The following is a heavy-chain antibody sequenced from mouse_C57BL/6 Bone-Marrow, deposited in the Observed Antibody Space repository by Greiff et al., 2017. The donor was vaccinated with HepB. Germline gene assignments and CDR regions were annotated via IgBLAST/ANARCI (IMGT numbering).Heavy chain of an antibody. CDR1: GYTFTDYY. CDR2: INPYNGGT. D-gene: IGHD2-3*01. J-gene: IGHJ3*01. CDR3: ADGYYSAWFAY. Sequence: VQLQQSGPVLVKPGASVKMSCKASGYTFTDYYMNWVKQSHGKSLEWIGVINPYNGGTSYNQKFKGKATLPVDKSSRTAYMELNSLTSEDSAVYYCADGYYSAWFAYWGQGTLVTVSA. V-gene: IGHV1-19*01.